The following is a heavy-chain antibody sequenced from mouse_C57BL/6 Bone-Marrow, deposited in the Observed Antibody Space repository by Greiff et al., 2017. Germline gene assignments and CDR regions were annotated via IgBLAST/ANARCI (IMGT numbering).Heavy chain of an antibody. V-gene: IGHV1-64*01. Sequence: VQLQQPGAELVKPGASVKLSCKASGYTFTSYWMHWVKQRPGQGLEWIGMIHPHSGSTNYTEKCKSKATLTVDQASSTAYMQLSSLTSEDSAVYYCARELTNWDWYFDVWGTGTTVTVSS. D-gene: IGHD4-1*01. CDR2: IHPHSGST. CDR1: GYTFTSYW. J-gene: IGHJ1*03. CDR3: ARELTNWDWYFDV.